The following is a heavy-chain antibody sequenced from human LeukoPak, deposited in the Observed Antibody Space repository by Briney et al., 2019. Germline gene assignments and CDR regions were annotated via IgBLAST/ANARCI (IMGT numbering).Heavy chain of an antibody. V-gene: IGHV3-21*01. Sequence: GGSLRLSCAAFGFTFSRYSMNWVRQAPGKGLEWVSSSSSSRSYINSADAVKGRFTISRANAKNTLYLQMNRLRPEDTAVYYCAVPGGGDYGEFDPWGQGTLVTVSS. CDR3: AVPGGGDYGEFDP. J-gene: IGHJ5*02. CDR1: GFTFSRYS. D-gene: IGHD4-17*01. CDR2: SSSSRSYI.